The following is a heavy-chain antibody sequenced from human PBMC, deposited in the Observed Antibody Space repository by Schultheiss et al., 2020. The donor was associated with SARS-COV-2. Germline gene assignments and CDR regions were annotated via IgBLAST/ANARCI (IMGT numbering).Heavy chain of an antibody. J-gene: IGHJ5*02. CDR1: GGSISSYY. CDR3: ARHPHYYDSSGVVGWFDP. Sequence: SETLSLTCTVSGGSISSYYWSWIRQPAGKGLEWIGYIYYSGSTNYNPSLKSRVTISVDTSKNQFSLKLSSVTAADTAVYYCARHPHYYDSSGVVGWFDPWGQGTLVTVSS. CDR2: IYYSGST. V-gene: IGHV4-59*08. D-gene: IGHD3-22*01.